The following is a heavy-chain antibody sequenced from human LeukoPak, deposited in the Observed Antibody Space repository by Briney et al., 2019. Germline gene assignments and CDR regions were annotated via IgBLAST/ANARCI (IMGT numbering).Heavy chain of an antibody. CDR2: INPNSGGT. D-gene: IGHD3-3*01. J-gene: IGHJ4*02. V-gene: IGHV1-2*02. CDR3: ARGSPILITIFGVVIPKYYFDY. Sequence: ASVKVSCKASGYTFTGYYIHWVRQAPGQGLEWMGWINPNSGGTNYAQKFQGRVTMTRDTSISTAYMELSRLRSDDTAVYYCARGSPILITIFGVVIPKYYFDYWGQGTLVTVSS. CDR1: GYTFTGYY.